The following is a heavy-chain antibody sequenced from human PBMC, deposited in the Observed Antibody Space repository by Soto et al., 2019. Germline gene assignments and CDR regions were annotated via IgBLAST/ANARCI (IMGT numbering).Heavy chain of an antibody. D-gene: IGHD3-10*01. J-gene: IGHJ4*02. Sequence: QVQLQESGPRLMKPSETLSLTCTVASGSISSYYWSWLRQPQGKGLEWIGFVYYSWTTNYNCSLKSRVTISIDPPKNQISLTLNSLTAADTAVYYWAIAPFYYFGLGTHLYYFDFWDQGSLVTVSS. CDR1: SGSISSYY. CDR2: VYYSWTT. CDR3: AIAPFYYFGLGTHLYYFDF. V-gene: IGHV4-59*01.